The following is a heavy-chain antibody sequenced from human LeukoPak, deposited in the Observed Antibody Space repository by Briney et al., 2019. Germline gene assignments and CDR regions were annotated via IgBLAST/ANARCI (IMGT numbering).Heavy chain of an antibody. D-gene: IGHD6-19*01. CDR3: VTRKAVAAGWDS. CDR1: GITFSSFW. J-gene: IGHJ4*02. Sequence: GGSLRLSCAASGITFSSFWMSWVRQAPGKGLEWVANIKEDGSEKYYVDSVKGRFTISRDNAKNSLYLQMNSLRAEDTAVYYCVTRKAVAAGWDSWGQGTLVTASS. V-gene: IGHV3-7*05. CDR2: IKEDGSEK.